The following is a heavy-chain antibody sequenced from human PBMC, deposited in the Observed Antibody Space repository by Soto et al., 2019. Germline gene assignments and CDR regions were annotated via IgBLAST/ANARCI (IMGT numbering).Heavy chain of an antibody. D-gene: IGHD3-22*01. CDR3: AKGSDDSSGYYYVERGDAFDI. V-gene: IGHV3-23*01. J-gene: IGHJ3*02. Sequence: GGSLRLSCASSGVPFSSYAMSLVRPAPGKGLEWVSAISGSGGSTYYADSVKGRFTISRDNSKNTLYLQMNSLRAEDTAVYYCAKGSDDSSGYYYVERGDAFDIWGQGKMVTVSS. CDR1: GVPFSSYA. CDR2: ISGSGGST.